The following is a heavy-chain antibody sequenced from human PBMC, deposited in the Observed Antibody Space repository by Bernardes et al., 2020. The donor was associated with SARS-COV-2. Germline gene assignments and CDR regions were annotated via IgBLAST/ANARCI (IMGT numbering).Heavy chain of an antibody. CDR3: AKNPLWWIVVVHPFDY. D-gene: IGHD3-22*01. J-gene: IGHJ4*02. CDR1: GFTFSSYA. CDR2: ISGSGGST. V-gene: IGHV3-23*01. Sequence: GGSLRLSCAASGFTFSSYAMSWVRQAPGKGLEWVSAISGSGGSTYYADSVKGRFTISRDNSKNTLYLQMNSLRAEDTAVYYCAKNPLWWIVVVHPFDYWGQGTLVTVSS.